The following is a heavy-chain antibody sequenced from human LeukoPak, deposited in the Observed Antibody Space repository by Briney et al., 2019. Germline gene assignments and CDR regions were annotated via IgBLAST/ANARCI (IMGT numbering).Heavy chain of an antibody. Sequence: GASLKISCRGSGYSFTSYWIGWLRQMLGKGLEWMGIIYLGVSDSRYSPSFQGQITISADTSISTAYLQCSSLKTSHTAMYYCARHRRITIFGVVTPGYYMDVWGKGTTVTVSS. CDR1: GYSFTSYW. V-gene: IGHV5-51*01. D-gene: IGHD3-3*01. CDR2: IYLGVSDS. CDR3: ARHRRITIFGVVTPGYYMDV. J-gene: IGHJ6*03.